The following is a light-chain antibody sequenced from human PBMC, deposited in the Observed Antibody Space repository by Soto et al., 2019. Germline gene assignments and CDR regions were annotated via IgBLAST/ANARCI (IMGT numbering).Light chain of an antibody. J-gene: IGKJ1*01. CDR3: TQYNIQLS. CDR1: QSISRW. V-gene: IGKV1-5*01. CDR2: HPS. Sequence: DIQMTQAPSTLSASLGHRVTISCRASQSISRWLAWYQKQAEKATTLLMYHPSSLESGHPSTFRGSGSGKEFTLTLSSLQLDDVATYSCTQYNIQLSSGKGTRWIS.